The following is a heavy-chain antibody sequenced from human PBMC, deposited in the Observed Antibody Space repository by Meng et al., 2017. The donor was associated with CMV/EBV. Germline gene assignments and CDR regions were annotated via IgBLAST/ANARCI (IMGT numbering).Heavy chain of an antibody. J-gene: IGHJ4*02. Sequence: QLQLRGSGPGLLNPSETLPLTCTGAGGSISSSSYYWRGLRQPPGKGLEWIGSIYYSWSTYYNPSLKSRVTISVDTSKNQFSLKLSSVTAADTAVYYCARDSAVAGVVDYWGQGTLVTVSS. D-gene: IGHD6-19*01. CDR2: IYYSWST. CDR1: GGSISSSSYY. V-gene: IGHV4-39*07. CDR3: ARDSAVAGVVDY.